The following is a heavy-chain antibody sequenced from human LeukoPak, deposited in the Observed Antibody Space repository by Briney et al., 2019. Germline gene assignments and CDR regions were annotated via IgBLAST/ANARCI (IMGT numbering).Heavy chain of an antibody. V-gene: IGHV1-2*06. D-gene: IGHD3-9*01. CDR3: ARDLGYDILTGYRTYFDY. Sequence: GASVKVSCKASGYTFTGYYMHWVRQAPGQGLEWMGRINPNSGGTSYAQKLQGRVTMTTDTSTSTAYMELRSLRSDDTAVYYCARDLGYDILTGYRTYFDYWGQGTLVTVSS. CDR2: INPNSGGT. CDR1: GYTFTGYY. J-gene: IGHJ4*02.